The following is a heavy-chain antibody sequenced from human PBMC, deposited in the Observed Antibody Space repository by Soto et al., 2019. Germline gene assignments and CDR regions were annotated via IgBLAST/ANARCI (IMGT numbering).Heavy chain of an antibody. CDR2: ISAYNGNT. Sequence: QVQLVQSGAEVKKPGASVKVFCKASGYTFTNFGICWVRQAPGQGLERMGWISAYNGNTNYAQNFQGTATMPSATSTSTAYMELRSLRSDDTAVYYCARGGTPCDYWGQGTPVTVSS. J-gene: IGHJ4*02. V-gene: IGHV1-18*01. CDR3: ARGGTPCDY. D-gene: IGHD3-16*01. CDR1: GYTFTNFG.